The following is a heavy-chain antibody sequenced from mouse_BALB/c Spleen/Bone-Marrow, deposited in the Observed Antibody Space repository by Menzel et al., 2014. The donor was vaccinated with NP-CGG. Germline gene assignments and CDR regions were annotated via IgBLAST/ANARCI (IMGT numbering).Heavy chain of an antibody. V-gene: IGHV5-6-3*01. CDR2: INSNGGST. J-gene: IGHJ2*01. CDR3: ARGNYGNYVGYFDS. D-gene: IGHD2-1*01. CDR1: GFTFSSYG. Sequence: EVKLEESGGGLVQPGGSLKLSCAASGFTFSSYGMSWVRQTPDKRQELVASINSNGGSTYYPDSLKGQFTISRDNAKNTLSLQMSSLKSEDTSMYYCARGNYGNYVGYFDSWGQGTTLTVS.